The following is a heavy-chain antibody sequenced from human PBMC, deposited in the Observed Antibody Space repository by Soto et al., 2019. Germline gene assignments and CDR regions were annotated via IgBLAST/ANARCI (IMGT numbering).Heavy chain of an antibody. J-gene: IGHJ4*02. D-gene: IGHD6-13*01. CDR1: AGSVSNSNW. CDR2: IYHTGTT. CDR3: TSDSRYANSWSFGPYFDY. Sequence: QVQLQASGPGLVKPSGTLSLTCVFSAGSVSNSNWWSWVRQPPGKGLEWIGEIYHTGTTNYNPSLKSRVTRSMDKSKHQFSLNLTSVPDADTAVYYCTSDSRYANSWSFGPYFDYWGQGVVITVSS. V-gene: IGHV4-4*02.